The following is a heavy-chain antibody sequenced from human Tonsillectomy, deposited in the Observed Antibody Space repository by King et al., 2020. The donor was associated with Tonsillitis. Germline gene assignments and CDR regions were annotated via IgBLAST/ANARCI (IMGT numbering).Heavy chain of an antibody. Sequence: QLVQSGGGLVQPGGSLRLSCTASGFSFSSYSMNWVRQAPGKGLEWVSFISGSSSRIYYTDSVKGRFTISRDNGENSLYLQMNSLRAEDTAVYYCAREEPAALAFDIWGQGTMVTVSS. D-gene: IGHD6-13*01. CDR1: GFSFSSYS. V-gene: IGHV3-48*01. CDR2: ISGSSSRI. J-gene: IGHJ3*02. CDR3: AREEPAALAFDI.